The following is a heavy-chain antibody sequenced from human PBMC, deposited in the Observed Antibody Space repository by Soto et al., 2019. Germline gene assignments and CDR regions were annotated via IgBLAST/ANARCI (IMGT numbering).Heavy chain of an antibody. J-gene: IGHJ4*02. Sequence: EVQVVESGGGLTQPGGSLRLSCAVSGFTVTINYMSWVRQAPGKGLEWVSVIYSGGSTYYADSVKGRFTISRDTSKNTLYLQMNSLRGEDTAVYYCHGYGYWGQGTLVTVSS. CDR2: IYSGGST. V-gene: IGHV3-53*01. CDR3: HGYGY. D-gene: IGHD5-12*01. CDR1: GFTVTINY.